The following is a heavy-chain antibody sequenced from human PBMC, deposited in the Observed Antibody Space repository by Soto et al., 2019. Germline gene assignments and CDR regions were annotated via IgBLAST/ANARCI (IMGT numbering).Heavy chain of an antibody. Sequence: SETLSLTCTVSGGSISSYYWSWIRQPPGKGLEWIGYIYYSGSTYYNPSLKSRVTISVDTSKNQFSLKLSSVTAADTAVYYCARWHYDILTGQSAYYFDYWGQGTLVTVSS. CDR2: IYYSGST. CDR3: ARWHYDILTGQSAYYFDY. D-gene: IGHD3-9*01. CDR1: GGSISSYY. V-gene: IGHV4-59*08. J-gene: IGHJ4*02.